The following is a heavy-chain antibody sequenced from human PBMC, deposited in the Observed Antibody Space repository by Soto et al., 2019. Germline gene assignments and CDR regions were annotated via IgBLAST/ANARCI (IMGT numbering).Heavy chain of an antibody. V-gene: IGHV3-33*01. CDR1: GFSFRSYG. CDR2: IWDDGRTT. Sequence: QVQLVESGGGVVQPGGSLTLSCVASGFSFRSYGMHWVRQAPGKGLEWLAVIWDDGRTTFYADSVKGRFTISRDNPRNTVSLQMNSLRVEATAMFYCARNYGEYEVFDVWGQGTVVSVSS. CDR3: ARNYGEYEVFDV. D-gene: IGHD4-17*01. J-gene: IGHJ3*01.